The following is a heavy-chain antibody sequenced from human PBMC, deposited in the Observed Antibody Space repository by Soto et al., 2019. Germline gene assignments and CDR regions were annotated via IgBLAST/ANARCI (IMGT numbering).Heavy chain of an antibody. CDR3: VKSIRYCTSSICYAPGFSYYYGMDV. CDR1: GFTFSNYG. V-gene: IGHV3-30*18. Sequence: GGSLRLSCAASGFTFSNYGMHWVRQAPGKGLEWVAVISYDGSNKYYAESVKGRFTISRDNSKNTLNLQVNSLRAEDTAVYYCVKSIRYCTSSICYAPGFSYYYGMDVWGQGTTVTVSS. D-gene: IGHD2-2*01. CDR2: ISYDGSNK. J-gene: IGHJ6*02.